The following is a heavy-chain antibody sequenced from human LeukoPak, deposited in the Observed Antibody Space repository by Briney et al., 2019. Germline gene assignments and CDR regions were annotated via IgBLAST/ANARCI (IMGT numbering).Heavy chain of an antibody. CDR2: IWYDGSNK. V-gene: IGHV3-33*06. J-gene: IGHJ4*02. D-gene: IGHD3-10*01. Sequence: PGGSLRLSCAASGFTFSSYGMHWVRQAPGKGLEWVAVIWYDGSNKYSADSVKGRFTISRDNSKNTLYLQMNSLRAEDTAVYYCAKEAPYYYGSGSYYPPFDYWGQGTLVTVSS. CDR3: AKEAPYYYGSGSYYPPFDY. CDR1: GFTFSSYG.